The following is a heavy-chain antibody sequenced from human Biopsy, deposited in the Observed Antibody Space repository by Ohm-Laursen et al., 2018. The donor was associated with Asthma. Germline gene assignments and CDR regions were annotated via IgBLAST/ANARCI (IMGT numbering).Heavy chain of an antibody. J-gene: IGHJ4*01. D-gene: IGHD3-22*01. CDR3: AKSADYYDSTDYLDL. V-gene: IGHV3-20*04. CDR1: GFTFDDYG. Sequence: SLRLSCAASGFTFDDYGMSWVRQAPGKGLDWVSGINWNGGSTGYADSVKGRFTISRDNAKNSLYLQMQSLRPEDTAFYYCAKSADYYDSTDYLDLWGRGTLVTVSS. CDR2: INWNGGST.